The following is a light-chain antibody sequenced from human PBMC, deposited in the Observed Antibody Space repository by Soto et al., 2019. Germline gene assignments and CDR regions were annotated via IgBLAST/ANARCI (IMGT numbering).Light chain of an antibody. CDR3: QQYNYWT. Sequence: EIVMTQSPATLSVSPGERATISCRASQSVGTNLAWYQQRPGQAPRLLIYAASTRASGIPARFSASGSGTEFTLTISSLQSEDFAVYYCQQYNYWTFGQGTKVEIK. CDR1: QSVGTN. CDR2: AAS. J-gene: IGKJ1*01. V-gene: IGKV3-15*01.